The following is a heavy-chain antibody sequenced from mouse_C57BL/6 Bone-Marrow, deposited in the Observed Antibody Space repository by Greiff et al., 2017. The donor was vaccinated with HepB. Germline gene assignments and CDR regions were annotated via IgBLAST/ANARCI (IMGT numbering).Heavy chain of an antibody. CDR3: ARVYGFYAMDY. Sequence: QVQLQQSGAELARPGASVKMSCKASGYTFTSYTMHWVKQRPGQGLEWIGHINPSSGYTKYNQKFKDKATLTAEKSSSTAYMQLSSQTSEDSAVYYCARVYGFYAMDYWGQGTSVTVSS. D-gene: IGHD1-1*01. V-gene: IGHV1-4*01. CDR2: INPSSGYT. CDR1: GYTFTSYT. J-gene: IGHJ4*01.